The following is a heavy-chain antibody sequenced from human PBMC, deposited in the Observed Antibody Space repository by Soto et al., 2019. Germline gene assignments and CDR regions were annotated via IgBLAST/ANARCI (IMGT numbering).Heavy chain of an antibody. V-gene: IGHV1-18*01. CDR1: GYTFTGYG. Sequence: QAQLVQSGAEVKEPGASVKVSCKASGYTFTGYGITWVRLAPGQGLEWVGWSSPLSATTNYAPKFQGRVTMTTDTSTNMAYMELRSLRSDDTAVYYCARGGTAEADFWGQGTLVTVSS. CDR3: ARGGTAEADF. CDR2: SSPLSATT. D-gene: IGHD2-21*02. J-gene: IGHJ4*02.